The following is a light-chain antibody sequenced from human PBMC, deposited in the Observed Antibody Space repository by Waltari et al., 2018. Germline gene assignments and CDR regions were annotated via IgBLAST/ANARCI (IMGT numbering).Light chain of an antibody. CDR2: KAN. CDR1: SGSLHPTSS. V-gene: IGLV8-61*01. Sequence: QTVVTQEPSLSVSPGGTVTPNCALRSGSLHPTSSAPWYQQTPGQAPRTLVYKANARSSGVPDRFSGSILGNTAALTITGAQADDESDYYCALYMGSGIWVFGGGTRLTVL. J-gene: IGLJ3*02. CDR3: ALYMGSGIWV.